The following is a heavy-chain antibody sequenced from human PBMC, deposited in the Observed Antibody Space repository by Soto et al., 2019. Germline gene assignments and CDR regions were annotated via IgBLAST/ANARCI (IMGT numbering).Heavy chain of an antibody. CDR3: VRHSLGDYYVGY. V-gene: IGHV4-39*01. Sequence: SETLSLTCTVSGGSISSSSYYWGWIRQPPGKGLEWIGSIYYSGSTYYNPSLKSRVTISVDTSKNQFSLKLSSVTAADTAVYYCVRHSLGDYYVGYWGQGTLVTVSS. J-gene: IGHJ4*02. D-gene: IGHD3-10*02. CDR2: IYYSGST. CDR1: GGSISSSSYY.